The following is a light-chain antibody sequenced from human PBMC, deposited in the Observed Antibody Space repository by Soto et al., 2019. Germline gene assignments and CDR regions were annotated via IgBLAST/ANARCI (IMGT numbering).Light chain of an antibody. Sequence: DIKMTQSPSSLSASVGDSVTLTCQASADVSDYVNWYQQKPGREPKLLIYDESKLETGVPSRFSGSGSGTDFTFPIRDLQPEDFATYYCQLYKNFILTFGGGTRVDI. CDR2: DES. CDR3: QLYKNFILT. CDR1: ADVSDY. J-gene: IGKJ4*01. V-gene: IGKV1-33*01.